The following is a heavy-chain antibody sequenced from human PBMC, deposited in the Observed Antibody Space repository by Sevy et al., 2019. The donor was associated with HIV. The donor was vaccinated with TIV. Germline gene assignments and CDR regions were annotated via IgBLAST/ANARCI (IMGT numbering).Heavy chain of an antibody. CDR3: AREDIRVAGIGYYFHS. CDR2: IWSDGTNR. CDR1: GFSISGYG. D-gene: IGHD6-19*01. Sequence: GGSLRLSCAASGFSISGYGMHWVRQAPGKGLEWVAVIWSDGTNREYADSVKGRFTISRDNSKNTLYLQMNSLRVEDTAVYYCAREDIRVAGIGYYFHSWGQGTLVTVSS. J-gene: IGHJ4*02. V-gene: IGHV3-33*01.